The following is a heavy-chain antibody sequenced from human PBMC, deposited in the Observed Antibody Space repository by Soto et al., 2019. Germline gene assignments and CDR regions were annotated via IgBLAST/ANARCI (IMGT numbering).Heavy chain of an antibody. J-gene: IGHJ4*02. CDR1: GGSISGYY. CDR3: ARAGLVGGDQNVDY. CDR2: VYDSGST. V-gene: IGHV4-59*01. D-gene: IGHD1-26*01. Sequence: SETLSLTCTVSGGSISGYYWSWTRQPPGKGLEWIGYVYDSGSTNYNPSLKSRVTISIDTSKNQFSLKLSSVTAADTAVYYCARAGLVGGDQNVDYWGQGTLVTVSS.